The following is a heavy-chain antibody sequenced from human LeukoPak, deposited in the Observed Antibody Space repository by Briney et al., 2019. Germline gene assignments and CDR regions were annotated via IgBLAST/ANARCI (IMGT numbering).Heavy chain of an antibody. Sequence: GGSLRLSCAAAGFTFDNYAMHWVRQAPGKGLEWVSRISWNTGNIDYADSVKGRFTISRDNAKNSLYLQMNSLRAEDTASYYCAKGTTFDAFDMWGQGTMVTVSS. CDR2: ISWNTGNI. V-gene: IGHV3-9*01. CDR1: GFTFDNYA. J-gene: IGHJ3*02. D-gene: IGHD3-16*01. CDR3: AKGTTFDAFDM.